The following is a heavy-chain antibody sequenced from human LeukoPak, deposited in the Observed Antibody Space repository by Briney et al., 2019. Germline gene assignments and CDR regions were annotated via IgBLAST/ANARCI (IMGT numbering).Heavy chain of an antibody. D-gene: IGHD2-21*02. V-gene: IGHV4-39*02. Sequence: SETLSLTCTVSGGSIGSGYYWAWIRQPPGKGLEWIGSIHYGGTTHYNPSLQSRVTISADTSKNQFALDLRSVTAADTAVYYCTRDVGDFVSDFWGQGTLVTVSS. J-gene: IGHJ4*02. CDR2: IHYGGTT. CDR3: TRDVGDFVSDF. CDR1: GGSIGSGYY.